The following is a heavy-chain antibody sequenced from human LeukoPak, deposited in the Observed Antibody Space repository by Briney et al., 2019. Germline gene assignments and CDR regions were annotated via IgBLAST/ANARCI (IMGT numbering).Heavy chain of an antibody. Sequence: SQTLFLTCTVSGGSISSGDYYWSWIRQPPGKGLEWIGYIYYSGSTNYNPSLKSRVTISVDTSKNQFSLKLSSVTAADTAVYYCARDSAINYDFWSGYGYYMDVWGKGTTVTVSS. V-gene: IGHV4-61*08. CDR3: ARDSAINYDFWSGYGYYMDV. CDR2: IYYSGST. D-gene: IGHD3-3*01. CDR1: GGSISSGDYY. J-gene: IGHJ6*03.